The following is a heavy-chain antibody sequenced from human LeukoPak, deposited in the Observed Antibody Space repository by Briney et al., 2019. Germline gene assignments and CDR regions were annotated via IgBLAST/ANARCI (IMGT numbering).Heavy chain of an antibody. V-gene: IGHV3-15*01. CDR2: IKSKTDGGTT. D-gene: IGHD4-17*01. Sequence: ETLSLTCTVSGGSISSYYWSWVRQAPGKGLEWVGRIKSKTDGGTTDYAAPVKGRFTISRDDSKNTLYLQMNSLKTEDTAVYYCTTGSPKAVTTRYYFDYWGQGTLVTVSS. CDR1: GGSISSYY. J-gene: IGHJ4*02. CDR3: TTGSPKAVTTRYYFDY.